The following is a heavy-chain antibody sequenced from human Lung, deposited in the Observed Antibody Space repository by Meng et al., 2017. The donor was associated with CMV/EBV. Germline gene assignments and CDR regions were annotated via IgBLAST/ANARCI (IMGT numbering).Heavy chain of an antibody. CDR1: EYTFTAYY. J-gene: IGHJ6*02. V-gene: IGHV1-2*02. CDR2: IDPNCGGT. CDR3: ARERYLVPAASPDYYYYGRDV. Sequence: SVXVSXXGYEYTFTAYYIHWVRQAPGQGLEWMGWIDPNCGGTNYAQNFQDRVTMTSDTSIRTAYMELSRLRSDDAALYYCARERYLVPAASPDYYYYGRDVWGQGTXVTVSS. D-gene: IGHD2-2*01.